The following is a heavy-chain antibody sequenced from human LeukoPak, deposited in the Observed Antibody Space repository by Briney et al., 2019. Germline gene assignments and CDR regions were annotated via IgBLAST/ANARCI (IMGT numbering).Heavy chain of an antibody. D-gene: IGHD2-15*01. Sequence: SVKVSCKASGGTFSSYAISWVRQAPGQGLESMGGIIPIFGTANYAQKFQGRVTITADESTSTAYMELSSLRSEDTAVYYCARAGYCSGGSCSTDAFDIWGQGTMVTVSS. CDR3: ARAGYCSGGSCSTDAFDI. CDR2: IIPIFGTA. J-gene: IGHJ3*02. V-gene: IGHV1-69*13. CDR1: GGTFSSYA.